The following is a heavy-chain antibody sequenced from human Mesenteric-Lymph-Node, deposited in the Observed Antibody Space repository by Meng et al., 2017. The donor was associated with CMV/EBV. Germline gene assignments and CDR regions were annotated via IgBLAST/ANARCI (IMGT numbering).Heavy chain of an antibody. CDR3: ARALRGSHSPLDY. Sequence: SGFTFSDHYIDWVRQAPGKGLEWVGRIRNKANSYTTEYAASVKGRFTISRDDSKNSLYLQMNSLKAEDTAIYYCARALRGSHSPLDYWGRGTLVTVSS. V-gene: IGHV3-72*01. CDR2: IRNKANSYTT. D-gene: IGHD1-26*01. J-gene: IGHJ4*02. CDR1: GFTFSDHY.